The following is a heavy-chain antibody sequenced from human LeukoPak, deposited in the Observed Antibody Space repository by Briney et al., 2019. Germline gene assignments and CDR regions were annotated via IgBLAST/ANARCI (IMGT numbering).Heavy chain of an antibody. J-gene: IGHJ4*02. CDR3: ARDGSYYDFDL. V-gene: IGHV1-46*01. CDR2: IIPSGGDT. D-gene: IGHD3-10*01. CDR1: GYTFTSYY. Sequence: ASVKVSCKASGYTFTSYYMHWVRQAPGQGLEWMGRIIPSGGDTIYAQKFQGRVAVTRDTSTRTVYMDLSSLRSEDTAVYYCARDGSYYDFDLWGQGTLVTVSS.